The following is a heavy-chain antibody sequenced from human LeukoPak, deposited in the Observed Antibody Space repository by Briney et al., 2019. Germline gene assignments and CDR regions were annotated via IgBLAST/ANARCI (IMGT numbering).Heavy chain of an antibody. J-gene: IGHJ4*02. CDR2: IYYSGST. CDR1: GGSISSSSYY. CDR3: GVRGVDYYFDY. D-gene: IGHD3-10*01. Sequence: PSETLSLTCTVSGGSISSSSYYWGWIRQPPGKGLEWIGSIYYSGSTNYNPSLKSRVTISVDTSKNQFSLKLSSVTAADTAVYYCGVRGVDYYFDYWGQGTLVTVSS. V-gene: IGHV4-39*07.